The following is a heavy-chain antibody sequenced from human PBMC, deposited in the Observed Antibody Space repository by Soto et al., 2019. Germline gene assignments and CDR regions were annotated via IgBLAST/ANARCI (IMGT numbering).Heavy chain of an antibody. J-gene: IGHJ5*02. V-gene: IGHV3-21*01. Sequence: EVQLVESGGGLVKPGGSLRLSCAASGFTFSSYSMNWVRQAPGKGLEWVSSISSSSSYIYYADSVEGRFTISRDNAKNSLYLQMNSLRAEDTAVYYCARGVAAAGHNWFDPWGQGTLVTVSS. CDR2: ISSSSSYI. CDR3: ARGVAAAGHNWFDP. CDR1: GFTFSSYS. D-gene: IGHD6-13*01.